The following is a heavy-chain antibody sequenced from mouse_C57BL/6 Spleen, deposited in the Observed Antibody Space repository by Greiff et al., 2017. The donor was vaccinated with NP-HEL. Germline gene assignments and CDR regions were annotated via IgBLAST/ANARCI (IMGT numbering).Heavy chain of an antibody. CDR1: GYTFTSYW. CDR3: ARGATTARAAGYFDV. D-gene: IGHD1-2*01. CDR2: IDPSDSYT. J-gene: IGHJ1*03. Sequence: QVQLKESGAELVMPGASVKLSCKASGYTFTSYWMHWVKQRPGQGLEWIGEIDPSDSYTNYNQKFKGKSTLTVDKSSSTAYMQLSSLTSEDSAVYYWARGATTARAAGYFDVWGTGTTVTVSS. V-gene: IGHV1-69*01.